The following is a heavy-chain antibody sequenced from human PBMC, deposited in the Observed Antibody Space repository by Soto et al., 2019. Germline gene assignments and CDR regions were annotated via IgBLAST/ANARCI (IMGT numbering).Heavy chain of an antibody. V-gene: IGHV4-31*03. CDR3: ARGGIAAAAPHDY. J-gene: IGHJ4*02. CDR2: IYYSGST. D-gene: IGHD6-13*01. Sequence: QVQLQESGPGLVKPSQTLSLTCTVSGGSISSGGYYWSWIRQHPGKGLEWIGYIYYSGSTYYNPSLKSRVTISVDTSKNQFSMKLSSVTAADTAVYYCARGGIAAAAPHDYWGQGTLVTVSS. CDR1: GGSISSGGYY.